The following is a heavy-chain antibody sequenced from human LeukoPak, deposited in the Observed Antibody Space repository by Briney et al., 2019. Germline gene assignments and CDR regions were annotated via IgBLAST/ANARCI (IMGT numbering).Heavy chain of an antibody. CDR1: GFTFSSYA. CDR2: ISGSGGST. D-gene: IGHD4-17*01. Sequence: PGGSLRLSCAASGFTFSSYAMSWVRQAPGKGLERVSAISGSGGSTYYADSVKGRFTISRDNSKNTLYLQMNSLRAEDTAVYYCAKVKTVTTSHYDYWGQGTLVTVSS. V-gene: IGHV3-23*01. J-gene: IGHJ4*02. CDR3: AKVKTVTTSHYDY.